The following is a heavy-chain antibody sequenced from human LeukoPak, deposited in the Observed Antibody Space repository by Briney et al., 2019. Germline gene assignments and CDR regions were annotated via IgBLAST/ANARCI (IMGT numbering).Heavy chain of an antibody. Sequence: GGSLRLSCVASGFSLRSYAMNWVRQAPGKGLEWVSGISGSGGSTYYADSVKGRFTISRDNSKNTLYLQMNSLRAEDTAVYYCAKDVVSYSGSPNPIYDYWGQGTLVTVSS. V-gene: IGHV3-23*01. J-gene: IGHJ4*02. D-gene: IGHD1-26*01. CDR2: ISGSGGST. CDR3: AKDVVSYSGSPNPIYDY. CDR1: GFSLRSYA.